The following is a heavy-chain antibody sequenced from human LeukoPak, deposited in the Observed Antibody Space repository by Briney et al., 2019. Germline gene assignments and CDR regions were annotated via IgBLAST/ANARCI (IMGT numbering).Heavy chain of an antibody. D-gene: IGHD5-18*01. CDR2: IKQDGSEK. J-gene: IGHJ4*02. Sequence: GGSLRLSCAASGFTFSSYWMTWIRQAPGKGLEWVANIKQDGSEKYYVDSVRGRFTISRDNAKNSLYLQMNSLRAEDTAVYYRARDTGGGYSCYDCWGQGTLVTVSS. CDR1: GFTFSSYW. V-gene: IGHV3-7*01. CDR3: ARDTGGGYSCYDC.